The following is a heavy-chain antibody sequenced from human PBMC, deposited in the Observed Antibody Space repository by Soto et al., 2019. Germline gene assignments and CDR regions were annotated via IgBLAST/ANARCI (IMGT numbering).Heavy chain of an antibody. J-gene: IGHJ6*02. CDR1: GYTFTHYA. CDR3: ARVPETIFGVVIDVYYYYYGMDV. D-gene: IGHD3-3*01. V-gene: IGHV1-18*01. Sequence: GASVKVSCKASGYTFTHYAVHWVRQAPGQGLEWMGWVSAYNGNTNYPQKIQGRVTMTEDESTSTAYMELRSLRSDDTAVYYCARVPETIFGVVIDVYYYYYGMDVWGQGTTVTVSS. CDR2: VSAYNGNT.